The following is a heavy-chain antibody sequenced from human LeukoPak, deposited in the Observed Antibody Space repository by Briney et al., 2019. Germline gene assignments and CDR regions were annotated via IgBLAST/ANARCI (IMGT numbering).Heavy chain of an antibody. CDR3: AKALDYGGTILDY. J-gene: IGHJ4*02. V-gene: IGHV3-9*01. D-gene: IGHD4-23*01. CDR2: ISWNSGSI. Sequence: GRSLRLSCAASGFTFDDYAMHWVRQAPGKGLEWVSGISWNSGSIGYADSVKGRFTISRDNAKNSLYLQMNSLRAEDTALYYCAKALDYGGTILDYWGQGTLVTVSS. CDR1: GFTFDDYA.